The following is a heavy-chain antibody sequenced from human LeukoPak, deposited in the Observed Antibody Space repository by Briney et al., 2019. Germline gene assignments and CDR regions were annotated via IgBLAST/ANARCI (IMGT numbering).Heavy chain of an antibody. CDR2: IYYSGST. CDR1: GGSISSGGYY. CDR3: ARVYRGYSGSSGEHKYYFDY. Sequence: PSETPSLTCTVSGGSISSGGYYWSWIRQHPGKGLEWIGYIYYSGSTYYNPSLKSRVTISVDTSKNQFSLKLSSVTAADTAVYYCARVYRGYSGSSGEHKYYFDYWGQGTLVTVSS. D-gene: IGHD5-12*01. V-gene: IGHV4-31*03. J-gene: IGHJ4*02.